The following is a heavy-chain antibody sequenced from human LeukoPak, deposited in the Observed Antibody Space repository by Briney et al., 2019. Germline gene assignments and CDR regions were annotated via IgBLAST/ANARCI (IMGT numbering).Heavy chain of an antibody. CDR1: GGSISSHY. Sequence: SETLSLTCTVSGGSISSHYWSWIRQPPGKGLEWIGYIYYSGSTNYNPSLKSRVTISVDTSKNQFSLKLSSVTAADAAVYYCARQYYYDSSGYYGDAFDIWGQGQWSPSLQ. CDR3: ARQYYYDSSGYYGDAFDI. V-gene: IGHV4-59*11. CDR2: IYYSGST. J-gene: IGHJ3*02. D-gene: IGHD3-22*01.